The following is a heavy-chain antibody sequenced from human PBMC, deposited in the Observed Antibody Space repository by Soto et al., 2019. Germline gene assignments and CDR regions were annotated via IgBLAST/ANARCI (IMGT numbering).Heavy chain of an antibody. Sequence: SETLSLTCTVSGVSITTGSYFWGWIRQPPGKGLEWIGSVYYSGSTYYNPSLKSRVTISVDTSKNQFSLKLTSVTAADTAVYYCANTLRGDYYFFQYWGQGSLVTVSS. CDR2: VYYSGST. J-gene: IGHJ1*01. D-gene: IGHD2-21*02. CDR1: GVSITTGSYF. V-gene: IGHV4-39*01. CDR3: ANTLRGDYYFFQY.